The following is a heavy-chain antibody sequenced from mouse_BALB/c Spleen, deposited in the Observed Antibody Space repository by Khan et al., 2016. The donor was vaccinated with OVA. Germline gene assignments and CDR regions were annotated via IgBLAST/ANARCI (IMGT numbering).Heavy chain of an antibody. D-gene: IGHD2-2*01. V-gene: IGHV2-3*01. CDR2: IWGDGST. CDR1: GLSLTNYG. Sequence: QMQLEESGPGLVAPSQSLSITCTVSGLSLTNYGISWIRQPPGKGLEWLGVIWGDGSTNYHSALISRLSINKENSKSQVFLKLNSLQTDDTATYDCAIIYYGYDWFTYWGQGTLVTVSA. J-gene: IGHJ3*01. CDR3: AIIYYGYDWFTY.